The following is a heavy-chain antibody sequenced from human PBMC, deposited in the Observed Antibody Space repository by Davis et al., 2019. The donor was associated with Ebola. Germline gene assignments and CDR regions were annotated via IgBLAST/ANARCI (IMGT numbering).Heavy chain of an antibody. J-gene: IGHJ6*02. CDR1: GFTFSGSA. Sequence: GGSLRLSCAASGFTFSGSAMHWVRQASGKGLEWVSGINWNGGSTGYADSVKGRFTISRDNAKNSLYLQMNSLRAEDTALYHCASHTGTYYYYGMDVWGQGTTVTVSS. V-gene: IGHV3-20*01. CDR2: INWNGGST. CDR3: ASHTGTYYYYGMDV. D-gene: IGHD1-14*01.